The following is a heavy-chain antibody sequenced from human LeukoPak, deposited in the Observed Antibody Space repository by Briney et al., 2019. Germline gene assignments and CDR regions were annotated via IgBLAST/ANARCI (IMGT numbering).Heavy chain of an antibody. CDR1: GFTFSSYA. J-gene: IGHJ4*02. CDR3: ARDLSATARAYDY. Sequence: PGGSLRLSCAASGFTFSSYAMHWVRQAPGKGLEWVAVISYDGSNKYYADSVKGRFTISRDNSKNTLYLQMNSPRAEDTAVYYCARDLSATARAYDYWGQGTLVTVSS. CDR2: ISYDGSNK. V-gene: IGHV3-30*04. D-gene: IGHD2-15*01.